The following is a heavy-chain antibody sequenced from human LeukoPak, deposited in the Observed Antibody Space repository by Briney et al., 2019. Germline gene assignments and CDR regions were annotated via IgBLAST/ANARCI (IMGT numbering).Heavy chain of an antibody. J-gene: IGHJ4*02. CDR2: MNPNSGNT. D-gene: IGHD2-21*01. CDR1: GYTFTGYY. Sequence: RASVKVSCKASGYTFTGYYMHWVRQAPGQGLEWMGWMNPNSGNTGYAQKFQGRITITADESTSTCYMEMSSLRSEDTAVYFCAAVIRGTGYFDSWGQGTLVTVSS. V-gene: IGHV1-8*03. CDR3: AAVIRGTGYFDS.